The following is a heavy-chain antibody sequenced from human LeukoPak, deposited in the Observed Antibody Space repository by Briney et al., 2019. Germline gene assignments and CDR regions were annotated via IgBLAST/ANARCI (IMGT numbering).Heavy chain of an antibody. Sequence: GESLKISCKGSGYSFTDYWIGWVRQIPGKGLEWMGIIYPGDSDTRYSPSFQGQVTISADKSISTAYLQWSSLKASDTAMYYCARRREYSSSYFDYWGQGTLVTVSS. V-gene: IGHV5-51*01. CDR1: GYSFTDYW. J-gene: IGHJ4*02. D-gene: IGHD6-6*01. CDR3: ARRREYSSSYFDY. CDR2: IYPGDSDT.